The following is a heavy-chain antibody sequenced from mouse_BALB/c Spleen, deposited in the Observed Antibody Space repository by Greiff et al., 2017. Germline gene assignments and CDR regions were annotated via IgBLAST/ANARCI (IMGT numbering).Heavy chain of an antibody. CDR2: ISSGSSTI. D-gene: IGHD1-2*01. CDR3: ARVYYGYPDY. Sequence: EVHLVESGGGLVQPGGSRKLSCAASGFTFSSFGMHWVRQAPEKGLEWVAYISSGSSTIYYADTVKGRFTISRDNPKNTLFLQMTSLRSEDTAMYYCARVYYGYPDYWGQGTTRTVSS. V-gene: IGHV5-17*02. CDR1: GFTFSSFG. J-gene: IGHJ2*01.